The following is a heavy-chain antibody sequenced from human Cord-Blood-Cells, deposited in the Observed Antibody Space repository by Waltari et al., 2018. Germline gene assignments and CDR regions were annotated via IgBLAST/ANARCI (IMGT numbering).Heavy chain of an antibody. CDR3: ARRPSGSYSAFDI. D-gene: IGHD1-26*01. CDR1: GFTFSSYG. Sequence: EVQLVEAGGGLVQPGVSLRLSCAASGFTFSSYGMSWVRQAPGKGLEWVANIKQDGSEKYYVDSVKGRFTISRDNAKNSLYLQMNSLRAEDTAVYYCARRPSGSYSAFDIWGQGTMVTVSS. J-gene: IGHJ3*02. V-gene: IGHV3-7*01. CDR2: IKQDGSEK.